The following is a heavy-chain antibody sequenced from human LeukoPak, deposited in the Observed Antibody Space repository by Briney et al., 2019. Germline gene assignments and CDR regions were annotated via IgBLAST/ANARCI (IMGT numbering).Heavy chain of an antibody. CDR2: ISNDGGGT. V-gene: IGHV3-23*01. Sequence: QPGGSLRLSCAASGFIFNNYCLVWVRQAPGKGLEWVSAISNDGGGTTYADFVKGRFSVSRDNSKNTLFLQMNSLRAEDTALYYCAKGSSGYFFDLWGQGTLVTVSS. D-gene: IGHD3-22*01. CDR1: GFIFNNYC. J-gene: IGHJ4*02. CDR3: AKGSSGYFFDL.